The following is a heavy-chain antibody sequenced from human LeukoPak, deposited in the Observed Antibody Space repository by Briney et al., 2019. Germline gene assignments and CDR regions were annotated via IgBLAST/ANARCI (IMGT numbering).Heavy chain of an antibody. J-gene: IGHJ5*02. CDR1: GFTFSSYA. V-gene: IGHV3-30*04. CDR3: ARDRSSSWYPHNWFDP. CDR2: ISYDGSNK. Sequence: GGSLRLSCAASGFTFSSYAMHWVRQAPGKGLEWVAVISYDGSNKYYADSVKGRFTISRDNSKNTLYLQMNSLRAEDTAVYYCARDRSSSWYPHNWFDPWGQGTLVTVSS. D-gene: IGHD6-13*01.